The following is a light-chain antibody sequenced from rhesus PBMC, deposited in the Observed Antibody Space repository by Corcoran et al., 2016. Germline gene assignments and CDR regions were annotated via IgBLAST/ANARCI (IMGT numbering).Light chain of an antibody. CDR1: QDISSY. Sequence: DIQLTQSPSSLSASVGDRVTITCRASQDISSYLAWYQQKPGKAPNVLIYDASNLQSGVPSRFSGSGSGTHCTLTISSLQPEDFAVYYCQQRNGYPYSFGRGTKVEIK. CDR2: DAS. V-gene: IGKV1-38*01. J-gene: IGKJ2*01. CDR3: QQRNGYPYS.